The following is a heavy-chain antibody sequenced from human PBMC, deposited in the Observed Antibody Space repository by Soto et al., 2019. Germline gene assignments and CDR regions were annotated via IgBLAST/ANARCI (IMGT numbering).Heavy chain of an antibody. J-gene: IGHJ4*02. CDR3: ATGGYNFDY. D-gene: IGHD5-18*01. V-gene: IGHV3-7*05. CDR2: IKEDGNEK. CDR1: GFTISSYW. Sequence: GGSLRLSCAASGFTISSYWMSWVRQAPGKGLEWVANIKEDGNEKYYVDSVKGRFTISRDNAKNSLYLQMNSLRAEDTAVYYCATGGYNFDYWGQGTLVTVSS.